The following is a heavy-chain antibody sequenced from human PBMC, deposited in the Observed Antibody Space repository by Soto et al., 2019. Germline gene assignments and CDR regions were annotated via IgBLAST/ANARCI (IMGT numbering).Heavy chain of an antibody. J-gene: IGHJ4*02. CDR3: AREIEQLLDY. Sequence: QVQLVESGGGEVQPGRSLRLSCAASGFTFRSYAMHWVRQAPGKGLEWVAVISYDGRNKYYADSVKGRFTTSRDNSKNTLYLQMNRLRAEDTAVYYCAREIEQLLDYWGQGTLVTVSS. CDR2: ISYDGRNK. V-gene: IGHV3-30*04. D-gene: IGHD1-1*01. CDR1: GFTFRSYA.